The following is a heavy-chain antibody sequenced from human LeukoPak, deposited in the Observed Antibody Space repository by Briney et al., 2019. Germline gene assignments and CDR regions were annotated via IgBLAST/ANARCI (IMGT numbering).Heavy chain of an antibody. D-gene: IGHD3-16*01. CDR3: ARFRGKFDP. CDR2: ISGSGGST. Sequence: GGSLRLTCAASGFTFSSYGMSWVRQAPGKGLEWVSAISGSGGSTYYADSVKGRFTISRDNAKNSLYLQMNSLRAEDTAVYYCARFRGKFDPWGQGTLVTVSS. J-gene: IGHJ5*02. V-gene: IGHV3-23*01. CDR1: GFTFSSYG.